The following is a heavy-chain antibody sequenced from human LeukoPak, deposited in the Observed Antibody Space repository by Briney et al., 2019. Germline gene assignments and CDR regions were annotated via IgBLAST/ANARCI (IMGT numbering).Heavy chain of an antibody. CDR2: ISGSGGRT. D-gene: IGHD6-19*01. J-gene: IGHJ4*02. CDR3: AKDKYSSGFFDY. Sequence: PGGSLRLSCAASGFTFSSYAMSWVRQAPGKGLEWVSAISGSGGRTYYADSVKGRFTISRDNSKNTLYLQMNSLRAEDTAVYYCAKDKYSSGFFDYWGQGTLVTVSS. V-gene: IGHV3-23*01. CDR1: GFTFSSYA.